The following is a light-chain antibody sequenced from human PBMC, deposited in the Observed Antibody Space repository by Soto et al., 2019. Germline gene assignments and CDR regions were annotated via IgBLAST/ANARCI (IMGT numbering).Light chain of an antibody. CDR2: AAS. V-gene: IGKV1-39*01. Sequence: DIQMTQSPSSLSAYVGDRVTITCRPSQSVSTYLNWYQQKPGKAPKLLIYAASSLQSGVPSRFSGSGSGTDFTLTISSLQPEDFASYYCQQSYITWTFGQGTKVEIK. CDR1: QSVSTY. J-gene: IGKJ1*01. CDR3: QQSYITWT.